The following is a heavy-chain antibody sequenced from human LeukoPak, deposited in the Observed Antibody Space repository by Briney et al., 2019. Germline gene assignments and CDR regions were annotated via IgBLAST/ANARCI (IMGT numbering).Heavy chain of an antibody. CDR3: AKEGVSYGNVFDYYGMDV. J-gene: IGHJ6*02. D-gene: IGHD3-16*01. CDR2: ISYDGSDK. V-gene: IGHV3-30*18. Sequence: GGPLRLSCAVSGFTFSSNGMHWVRQAPGKGLEWVAVISYDGSDKYYADSVKGRFTISRDNSKNTLYLQMNSLRAEDTAVYYCAKEGVSYGNVFDYYGMDVWGQGTTVTVSS. CDR1: GFTFSSNG.